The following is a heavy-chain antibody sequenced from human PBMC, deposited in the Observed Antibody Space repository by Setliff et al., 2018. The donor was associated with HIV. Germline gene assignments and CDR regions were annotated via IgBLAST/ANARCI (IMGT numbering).Heavy chain of an antibody. Sequence: GGSLRLSCAASGFTFSSYGMHWVRQAPGKGLEWVAFIRYDGSNKYYADSVKGRFTISRDNAKNMLYLQMNTVRAEDTAVYYCARPMEIGRHPVAGLRDAFDIWGQGTMVTVSS. J-gene: IGHJ3*02. CDR3: ARPMEIGRHPVAGLRDAFDI. V-gene: IGHV3-30*02. CDR2: IRYDGSNK. CDR1: GFTFSSYG. D-gene: IGHD6-19*01.